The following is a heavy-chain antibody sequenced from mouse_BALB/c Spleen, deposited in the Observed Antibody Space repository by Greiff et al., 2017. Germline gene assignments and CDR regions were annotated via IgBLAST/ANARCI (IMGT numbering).Heavy chain of an antibody. J-gene: IGHJ4*01. D-gene: IGHD1-1*01. CDR3: ARGDLYYYAMDY. V-gene: IGHV5-4*02. Sequence: EVKLMESGGGLVKPGGSLKLSCAASGFTFSDYYMYWVRQTPEKRLEWVATISDGGSYTYYPDSVKGRFTISRDNAKNNLYLQMSSLKSEDTAMYYCARGDLYYYAMDYWGQGTSVTVSS. CDR1: GFTFSDYY. CDR2: ISDGGSYT.